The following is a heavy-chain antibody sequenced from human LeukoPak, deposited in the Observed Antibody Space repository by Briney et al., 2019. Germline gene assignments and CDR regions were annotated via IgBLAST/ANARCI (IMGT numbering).Heavy chain of an antibody. V-gene: IGHV4-59*08. CDR2: IFHSGHT. J-gene: IGHJ4*02. D-gene: IGHD3-16*01. CDR1: GHSIRDFY. CDR3: ARQLYKLGAYYFDS. Sequence: SETLSLTCTVSGHSIRDFYWSWIRQTPGKGLEWIASIFHSGHTNYNPSLKSRVTVSLDTSKNHFSLKLGSVTAADTAVYYCARQLYKLGAYYFDSWGQGTVVTVSS.